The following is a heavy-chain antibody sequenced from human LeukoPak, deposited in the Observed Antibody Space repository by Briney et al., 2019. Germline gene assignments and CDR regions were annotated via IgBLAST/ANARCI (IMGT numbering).Heavy chain of an antibody. CDR2: ISYDGSNK. CDR1: GFTFSSYG. D-gene: IGHD3-10*01. V-gene: IGHV3-30*18. Sequence: GRSLRLSCAASGFTFSSYGMHWVRQAPGKGLEWVAVISYDGSNKYYADSVKGRFTISRDNSKNTLYLQMNSLRAEDTAVYYCAKDYGSGSYYNVFDYWGQGTLVTVSS. CDR3: AKDYGSGSYYNVFDY. J-gene: IGHJ4*02.